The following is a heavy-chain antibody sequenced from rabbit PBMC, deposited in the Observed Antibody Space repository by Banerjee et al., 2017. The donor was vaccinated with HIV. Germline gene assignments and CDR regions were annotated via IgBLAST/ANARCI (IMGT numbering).Heavy chain of an antibody. V-gene: IGHV1S40*01. J-gene: IGHJ6*01. CDR1: GFSFSSSYY. CDR3: ARSYADYGGVGYPYGMDL. Sequence: QSLEESGGDLVKPGASLTLTCTASGFSFSSSYYMCWVRQAPGKGLEWIACIYAGSSGSTYYATWAKGRFTISKTSSTTVTLQMTSLTAADTATYFCARSYADYGGVGYPYGMDLWGPGTLVTVS. CDR2: IYAGSSGST. D-gene: IGHD2-1*01.